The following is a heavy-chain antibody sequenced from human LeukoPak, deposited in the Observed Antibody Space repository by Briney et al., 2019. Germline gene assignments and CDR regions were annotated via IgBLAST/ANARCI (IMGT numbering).Heavy chain of an antibody. CDR3: ARLSTAALKRAFEM. CDR1: GGSISSSTYY. V-gene: IGHV4-39*01. Sequence: SGTLSLTCTVSGGSISSSTYYWGWIRQPPGKGLEWIGSIYYSGSTYYSPSLKSRVTISVDTSKNQFSLKVSSVTAADTAVHYCARLSTAALKRAFEMWGQGTMVTVSS. D-gene: IGHD6-6*01. J-gene: IGHJ3*02. CDR2: IYYSGST.